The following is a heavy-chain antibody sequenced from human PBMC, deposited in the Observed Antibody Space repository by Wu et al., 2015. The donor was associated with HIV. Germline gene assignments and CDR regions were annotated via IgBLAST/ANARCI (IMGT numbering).Heavy chain of an antibody. D-gene: IGHD4-11*01. CDR1: GGTFSSYA. V-gene: IGHV1-2*02. Sequence: QVQLVQSGAEVKKPGSSVKVSCKASGGTFSSYAISWVRQAPGQGLEWMGWINVNSGDSNYARKFRGRGLTVTRDTSINTVYMDLSSLKSDDSAIYYCTRGTRNYLFDYWGQGALVTVSS. CDR3: TRGTRNYLFDY. CDR2: INVNSGDS. J-gene: IGHJ4*02.